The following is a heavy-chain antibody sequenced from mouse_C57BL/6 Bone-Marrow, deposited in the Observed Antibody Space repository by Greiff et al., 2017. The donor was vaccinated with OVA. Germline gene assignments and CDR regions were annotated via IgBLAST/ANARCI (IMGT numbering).Heavy chain of an antibody. J-gene: IGHJ2*01. V-gene: IGHV1-47*01. CDR2: FHPYNDDT. CDR3: ARGKDYYGIFDY. CDR1: GYTFTTYP. D-gene: IGHD2-1*01. Sequence: LVESGAELVKPGASVKMSCKASGYTFTTYPIEWMKQNHGKSLEWIGNFHPYNDDTKYNEKFKGKATLTVEKSSSTVYLELSRLTSDDSAVYYCARGKDYYGIFDYWGQGTTLTVSS.